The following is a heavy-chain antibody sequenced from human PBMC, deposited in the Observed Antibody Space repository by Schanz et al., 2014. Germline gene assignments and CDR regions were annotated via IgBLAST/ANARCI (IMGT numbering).Heavy chain of an antibody. CDR3: ARDLPRTFLFDY. J-gene: IGHJ4*02. Sequence: EVQLLESGGGLVQPGGSLRLSCAASGFTFSSYAMSWVRQAPGKGLEWVSSISGDHRNTFYADSVKGRFTISRDNAKNSLYLQMDSLRAEDTAVYYCARDLPRTFLFDYWGQGTLVTVSS. CDR1: GFTFSSYA. V-gene: IGHV3-23*01. CDR2: ISGDHRNT.